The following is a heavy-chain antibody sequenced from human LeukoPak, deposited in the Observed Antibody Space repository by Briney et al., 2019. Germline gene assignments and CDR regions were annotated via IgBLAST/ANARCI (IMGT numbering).Heavy chain of an antibody. V-gene: IGHV1-18*01. CDR2: ISAYNGNT. J-gene: IGHJ4*02. CDR1: GYTFTSYG. CDR3: AIPDYYDSSGYYYGLGY. D-gene: IGHD3-22*01. Sequence: ASVKVSCKASGYTFTSYGISWARQATGQGLEWMGWISAYNGNTNYAQKLQGRVTMTTDTSTSTAYMELRSLRSDDTAVYYCAIPDYYDSSGYYYGLGYWGQGTLVTVSS.